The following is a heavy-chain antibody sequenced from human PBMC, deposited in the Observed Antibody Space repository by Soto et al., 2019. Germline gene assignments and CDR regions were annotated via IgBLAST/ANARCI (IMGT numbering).Heavy chain of an antibody. CDR2: IYYSGST. D-gene: IGHD6-13*01. V-gene: IGHV4-39*01. CDR3: ARVGYSSSWYRVWDY. CDR1: GGSISSSSYY. J-gene: IGHJ4*02. Sequence: SETLSLTCTVSGGSISSSSYYWGWIRQPPGKGLEWIGSIYYSGSTYYNPSLKSRVTISVDTSKNQFSLKLSSVTAADTAVYYCARVGYSSSWYRVWDYWGQGTLVTVS.